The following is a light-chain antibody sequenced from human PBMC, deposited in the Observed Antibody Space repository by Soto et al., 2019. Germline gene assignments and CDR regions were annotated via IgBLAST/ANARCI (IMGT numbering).Light chain of an antibody. CDR1: SSDVGYYDS. CDR2: DVY. CDR3: CSRPSSDTHVV. V-gene: IGLV2-14*03. J-gene: IGLJ2*01. Sequence: QSALTQPASVSGSPGQSITISCTGTSSDVGYYDSVSWYQRHPDKAPKLIIYDVYSRPSGVSNRFSGSKSGNTASLTISGLQTEAEADYYCCSRPSSDTHVVFGGGTKVTVL.